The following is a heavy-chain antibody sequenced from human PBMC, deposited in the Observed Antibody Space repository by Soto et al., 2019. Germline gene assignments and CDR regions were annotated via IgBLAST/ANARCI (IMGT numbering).Heavy chain of an antibody. D-gene: IGHD3-10*01. J-gene: IGHJ2*01. CDR1: GFTFSSYA. CDR3: ANHRRSRGTRYWYFDL. V-gene: IGHV3-23*04. Sequence: EVQLVESGGGLVQPGGSLRLSCAASGFTFSSYAMSWVRQAPGKGLEWVSAISGSGGSTYYADSVKGPFTISRDNSKNALYLQMNSLRAADTAVYYCANHRRSRGTRYWYFDLWGRGTLVTVSS. CDR2: ISGSGGST.